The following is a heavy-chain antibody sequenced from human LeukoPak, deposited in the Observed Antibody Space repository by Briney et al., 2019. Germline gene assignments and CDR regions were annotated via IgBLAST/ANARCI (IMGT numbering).Heavy chain of an antibody. V-gene: IGHV3-33*01. CDR2: IWYDGSTK. CDR3: ARDHYYDSGRDFDY. CDR1: GFTFSSYG. J-gene: IGHJ4*02. Sequence: GGSLRLSCAESGFTFSSYGLHCVREAPGKGLWCVSVIWYDGSTKYDADSVKGLFTITKDNSKNPLYLQMNSLRAEDTAVYYCARDHYYDSGRDFDYWGQGTLVTVSS. D-gene: IGHD3-10*01.